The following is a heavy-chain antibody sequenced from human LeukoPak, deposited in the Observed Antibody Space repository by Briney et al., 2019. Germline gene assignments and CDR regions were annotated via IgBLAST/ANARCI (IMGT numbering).Heavy chain of an antibody. J-gene: IGHJ4*02. CDR2: IRYDGINE. Sequence: GGSLTLSGAAAGFTFSSFGMDWVRPAPGKGRVWGSYIRYDGINEYYADSVRGRFTISRDISKKTLYLQMNSLRAEDTAVYYCAKDRGVFGVAYSLDYWGQGSLVTVSS. CDR1: GFTFSSFG. D-gene: IGHD3-3*01. V-gene: IGHV3-30*02. CDR3: AKDRGVFGVAYSLDY.